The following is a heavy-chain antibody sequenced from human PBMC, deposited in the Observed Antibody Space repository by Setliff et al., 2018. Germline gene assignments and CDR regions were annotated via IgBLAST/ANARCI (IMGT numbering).Heavy chain of an antibody. D-gene: IGHD2-8*01. V-gene: IGHV1-18*01. CDR1: GYTFDDYG. CDR3: SRLVRFCTKTACQRLSGGEF. CDR2: ISPYTGKT. J-gene: IGHJ4*02. Sequence: ASVKVSCKTSGYTFDDYGIAWVRLAPGQGLEWMGWISPYTGKTFYAPQFEDRVIMTTDTSTNTAYLELRSLGSDDTAVYYCSRLVRFCTKTACQRLSGGEFWGQGTLVTVSS.